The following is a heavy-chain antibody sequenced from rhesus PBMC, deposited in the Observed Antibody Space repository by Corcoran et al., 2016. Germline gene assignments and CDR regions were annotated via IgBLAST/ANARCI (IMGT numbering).Heavy chain of an antibody. CDR1: GFTFSSYG. V-gene: IGHV3-54*02. D-gene: IGHD3-3*01. J-gene: IGHJ2*01. CDR2: ISYDGSKN. CDR3: ARSHLDWSNWYFDL. Sequence: EVQLVESGGGLVQPGGSLRLSCAASGFTFSSYGMHWVRQAQGKGLEWVAVISYDGSKNYYADSVKDRFTISRYNSENMLYLQMNNLKLEDTAVSYCARSHLDWSNWYFDLWGPGTPITISS.